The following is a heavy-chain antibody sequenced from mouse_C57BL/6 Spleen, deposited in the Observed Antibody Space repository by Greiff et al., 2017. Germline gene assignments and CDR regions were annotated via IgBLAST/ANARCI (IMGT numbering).Heavy chain of an antibody. J-gene: IGHJ2*01. CDR3: ASGFITPLVAPFDY. D-gene: IGHD1-1*01. CDR2: ISYDGSN. CDR1: GYSITSGYY. V-gene: IGHV3-6*01. Sequence: EVQLVESGPGLVKPSQSLSLTCSVTGYSITSGYYWNWIRQFPGNKLEWMGYISYDGSNNYNPSLKNRISITRDTSKNQFFLKLNSMTTEDTATYYCASGFITPLVAPFDYWGQGTTLTVSS.